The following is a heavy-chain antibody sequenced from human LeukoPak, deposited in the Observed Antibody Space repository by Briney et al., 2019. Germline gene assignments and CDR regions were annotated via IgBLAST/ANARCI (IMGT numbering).Heavy chain of an antibody. Sequence: SETLSLTCTVSGGSISSYYWSWIRQPPGKGLEWIGYIYYSGSTNYNPSLKSRVTISVDTSKNQFSLKLSSVTAADTAVYYCASWGSRPRYYYYMDVWGKGTTVTVSS. J-gene: IGHJ6*03. CDR1: GGSISSYY. CDR3: ASWGSRPRYYYYMDV. V-gene: IGHV4-59*01. D-gene: IGHD3-16*01. CDR2: IYYSGST.